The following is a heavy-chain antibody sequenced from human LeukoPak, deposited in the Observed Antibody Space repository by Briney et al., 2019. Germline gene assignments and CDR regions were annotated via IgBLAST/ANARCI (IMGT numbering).Heavy chain of an antibody. Sequence: GGSLRLSCAASGFSFSSYAVSWVRQAPGRGLEWVSGISDGGSRTYYADSVKGRFTISRDDSKNTLYLQMNSLGAEDTAVYYCAKVQLGIGVDYWGQGTLVTVSS. D-gene: IGHD7-27*01. CDR1: GFSFSSYA. CDR2: ISDGGSRT. CDR3: AKVQLGIGVDY. J-gene: IGHJ4*02. V-gene: IGHV3-23*01.